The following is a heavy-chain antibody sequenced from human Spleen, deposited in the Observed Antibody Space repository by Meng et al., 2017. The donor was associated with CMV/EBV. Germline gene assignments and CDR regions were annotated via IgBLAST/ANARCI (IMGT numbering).Heavy chain of an antibody. CDR2: IYYSGGN. V-gene: IGHV4-61*01. CDR1: GSVSSGSDY. D-gene: IGHD3-22*01. Sequence: GSVSSGSDYWSWIRQPTGKGLEWIGYIYYSGGNNYNPSLKSRVTISVDTSKNQFSLKLSSVTAADTAVYYCAREGIDYYDSSGPLGPWGQGTLVTVPS. J-gene: IGHJ5*02. CDR3: AREGIDYYDSSGPLGP.